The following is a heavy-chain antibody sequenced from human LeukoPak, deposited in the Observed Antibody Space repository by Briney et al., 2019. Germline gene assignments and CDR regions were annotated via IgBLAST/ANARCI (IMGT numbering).Heavy chain of an antibody. CDR3: ARLDYDILTGYPIPHAFDI. CDR2: INHSGST. J-gene: IGHJ3*02. Sequence: SETLSLTCAVYGGSFSGYYWSWIRQPPGKGLEWIGEINHSGSTNYNPSLKSRVTISVDTSKNQFSLKLSPVTAADTAVYYCARLDYDILTGYPIPHAFDIWGQGTMVTVSS. D-gene: IGHD3-9*01. CDR1: GGSFSGYY. V-gene: IGHV4-34*01.